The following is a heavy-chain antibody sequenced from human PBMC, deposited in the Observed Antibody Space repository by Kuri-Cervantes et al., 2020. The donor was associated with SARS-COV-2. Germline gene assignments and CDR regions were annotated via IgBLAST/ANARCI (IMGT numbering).Heavy chain of an antibody. V-gene: IGHV3-33*06. CDR2: IWYGGSNK. D-gene: IGHD1-26*01. CDR1: GFSFSNSG. CDR3: AKDRWELPANFYYYGVDV. Sequence: GGSLRLSCAASGFSFSNSGMHWVRQAPGKGLEWVAVIWYGGSNKYYADSVKGRFTISRDNSKSTLYLQMNSLRAEDTAVYYCAKDRWELPANFYYYGVDVWGKGTTVTVSS. J-gene: IGHJ6*04.